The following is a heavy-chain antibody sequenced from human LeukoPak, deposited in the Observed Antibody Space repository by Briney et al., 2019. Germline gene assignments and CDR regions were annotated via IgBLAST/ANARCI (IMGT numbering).Heavy chain of an antibody. CDR1: GGSFSGYY. CDR3: ARGPLGYCSSTSCLKMYNWFDP. CDR2: INHSGST. V-gene: IGHV4-34*01. Sequence: SETLSLTCAVYGGSFSGYYWSWIRQPPGKGLEWIGEINHSGSTNYNPSLKSRVTISVDTSKNQFSLKLSSVTAADTAVYYCARGPLGYCSSTSCLKMYNWFDPWGQGTLVTVST. D-gene: IGHD2-2*01. J-gene: IGHJ5*02.